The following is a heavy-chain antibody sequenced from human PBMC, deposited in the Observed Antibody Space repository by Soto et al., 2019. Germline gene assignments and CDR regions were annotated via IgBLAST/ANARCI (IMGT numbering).Heavy chain of an antibody. CDR2: IYYSGST. CDR3: ARSPYYYGSGSYNSYMDV. J-gene: IGHJ6*03. CDR1: GGSISSYY. V-gene: IGHV4-59*01. D-gene: IGHD3-10*01. Sequence: QVQLQESGPGLVKPSETLSLTCTVSGGSISSYYWSWIRQPPGKGLEWIGYIYYSGSTNYNPSLKSRVTISVDTSKNQFSLKLSSVTAVDTAVYYCARSPYYYGSGSYNSYMDVWGKGTTVTVSS.